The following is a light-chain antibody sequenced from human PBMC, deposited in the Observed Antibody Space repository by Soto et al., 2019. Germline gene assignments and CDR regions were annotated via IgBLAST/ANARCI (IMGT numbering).Light chain of an antibody. CDR3: QQYNNWPPAT. V-gene: IGKV3-15*01. CDR1: QSVSSY. CDR2: GAS. Sequence: EIVMTQSPDTLSVSPGERATLSCRASQSVSSYLAWYQQKPGQTPRLLIYGASTRATGIPARFSGSGSGTEFTLTISSLQSEDFALYYCQQYNNWPPATFGQGTKVDIK. J-gene: IGKJ1*01.